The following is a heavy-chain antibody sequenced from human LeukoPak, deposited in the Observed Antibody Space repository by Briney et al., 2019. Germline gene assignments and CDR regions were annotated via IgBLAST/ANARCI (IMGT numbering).Heavy chain of an antibody. CDR2: INSDGSST. V-gene: IGHV3-74*01. D-gene: IGHD4-17*01. CDR1: GFTFSSYW. CDR3: ARDPPYDYGDYRYDAFDI. Sequence: PGGSLRLSCAASGFTFSSYWMHWVRQAPGKGLVWVSRINSDGSSTSYADSVKGRFTISRDNAKNTLYLQMNSLRAEDTAVYYCARDPPYDYGDYRYDAFDIWGQGTMVTVSS. J-gene: IGHJ3*02.